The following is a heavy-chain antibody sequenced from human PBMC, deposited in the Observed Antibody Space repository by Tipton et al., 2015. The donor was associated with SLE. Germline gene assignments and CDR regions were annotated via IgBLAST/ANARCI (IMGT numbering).Heavy chain of an antibody. Sequence: LRLSCHVSGYSISSGHYWGWIRQTPEKGLEWLGSISHGGYTFDNLSLKSRVAMTIDTSRNQFSLTLRSATAADTGVYFCARDTLGEDGIDFWGQGALVTVSS. CDR3: ARDTLGEDGIDF. D-gene: IGHD3-16*01. CDR1: GYSISSGHY. V-gene: IGHV4-38-2*02. J-gene: IGHJ4*02. CDR2: ISHGGYT.